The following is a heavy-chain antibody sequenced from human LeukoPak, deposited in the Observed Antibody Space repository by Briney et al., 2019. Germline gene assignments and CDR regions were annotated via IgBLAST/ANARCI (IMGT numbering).Heavy chain of an antibody. CDR1: GFTFSSYA. D-gene: IGHD6-19*01. J-gene: IGHJ4*02. V-gene: IGHV3-23*01. CDR3: AKAGSGWEYYFDY. Sequence: GGSLRLSCTASGFTFSSYAMSWVRQAPGKGLEWVSAISGSGGSTYYADSVKGRFTISRDNSKNTLYLQMNSLRAEDTAVYYCAKAGSGWEYYFDYWGQGTLVTVSS. CDR2: ISGSGGST.